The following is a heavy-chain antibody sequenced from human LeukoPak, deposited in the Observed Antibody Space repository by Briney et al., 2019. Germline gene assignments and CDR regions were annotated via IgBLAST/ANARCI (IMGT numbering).Heavy chain of an antibody. CDR2: ISGSGGST. CDR3: AKDRGYSYGPLDY. Sequence: PGGSLRLSCAASGFTFSSYSMNWVRQAPGKGLEWVSAISGSGGSTYYADSVKGRFTISRDNSKNTLYLQMNSLRAEDTAVYYCAKDRGYSYGPLDYWGQGTLVTVSS. V-gene: IGHV3-23*01. D-gene: IGHD5-18*01. CDR1: GFTFSSYS. J-gene: IGHJ4*02.